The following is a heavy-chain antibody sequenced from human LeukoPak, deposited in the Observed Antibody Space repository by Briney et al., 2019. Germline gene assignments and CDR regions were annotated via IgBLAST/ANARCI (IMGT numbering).Heavy chain of an antibody. Sequence: PSETLSLTCAVYGGSFSGYYWSWLRQPPGKGLEWIGEINHSGSTNYNPSLKSRATISVDTSKNQFSLKLSSVTAADTAVYYCARGRGKYCSGGSCYSKGGYYYYYMDVWGKGTTVTVSS. V-gene: IGHV4-34*01. CDR1: GGSFSGYY. CDR3: ARGRGKYCSGGSCYSKGGYYYYYMDV. J-gene: IGHJ6*03. D-gene: IGHD2-15*01. CDR2: INHSGST.